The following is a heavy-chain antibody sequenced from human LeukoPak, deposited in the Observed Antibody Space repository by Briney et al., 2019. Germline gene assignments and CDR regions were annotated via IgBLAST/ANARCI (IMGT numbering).Heavy chain of an antibody. Sequence: PGGSLRLSCAAPGFSFSNYWMSWVRQAPGKGLEWVANINQDGSEKYYVDSVKGRFTISRDNAKNSLYLQMNSLRAEDTAVYYCARDAIPVGGQGTLVTVSS. V-gene: IGHV3-7*01. CDR2: INQDGSEK. CDR1: GFSFSNYW. D-gene: IGHD6-19*01. CDR3: ARDAIPV. J-gene: IGHJ4*02.